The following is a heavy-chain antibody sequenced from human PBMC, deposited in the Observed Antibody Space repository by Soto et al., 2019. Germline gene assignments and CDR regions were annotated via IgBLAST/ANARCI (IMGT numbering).Heavy chain of an antibody. Sequence: SETLSLTCAVYGGSFSGYYWSWIRQPPGKGLEWIGEINHSGSTNYNPSLKGRVTISVDTSKNQFSLKLSSVTAADTAVYYCARGGPRITMVRVHRSAYNWFDPWGQGTLVTVSS. J-gene: IGHJ5*02. V-gene: IGHV4-34*01. CDR2: INHSGST. D-gene: IGHD3-10*01. CDR1: GGSFSGYY. CDR3: ARGGPRITMVRVHRSAYNWFDP.